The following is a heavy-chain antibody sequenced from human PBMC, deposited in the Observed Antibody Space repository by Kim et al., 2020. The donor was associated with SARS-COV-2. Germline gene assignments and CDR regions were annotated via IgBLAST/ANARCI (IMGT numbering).Heavy chain of an antibody. J-gene: IGHJ4*02. Sequence: ASVKVSCKASGYTFTSYYVHWVRQAPGQGLEWMGIIEPSNDATTYAQKFQGRVTLTRDTSTSTVYMELSSLISDDTALYYCSRNRIPMVRGAPDYWGQGTLVTVSS. V-gene: IGHV1-46*01. CDR2: IEPSNDAT. CDR3: SRNRIPMVRGAPDY. CDR1: GYTFTSYY. D-gene: IGHD3-10*01.